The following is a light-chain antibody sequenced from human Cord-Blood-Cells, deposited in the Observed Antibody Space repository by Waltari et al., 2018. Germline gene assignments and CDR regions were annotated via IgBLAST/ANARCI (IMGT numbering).Light chain of an antibody. V-gene: IGKV3-15*01. Sequence: EIVLTQSPATLSVSPGERAPLSCRASQSVSSNLAWYQQKPGQAPRLLIYGASTRATGIPARFSGSGSGTEFTLTISSLQSEDFAVYYCQQYNNWPPVTFGGGTKVEIK. CDR2: GAS. CDR1: QSVSSN. CDR3: QQYNNWPPVT. J-gene: IGKJ4*01.